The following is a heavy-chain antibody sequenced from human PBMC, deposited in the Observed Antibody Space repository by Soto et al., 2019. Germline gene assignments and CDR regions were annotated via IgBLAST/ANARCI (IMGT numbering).Heavy chain of an antibody. Sequence: QVQLVQSGAEVKKPGSSVKVSCKASGGTFSSYAISWVRQAPGQGLEWMGGIIPIFGTANYAQKFQGRVTITADESTSTAYMELSSLRSEDTAVYYCARLGVQVITAYYYYGMDVWGQGTTVTVSS. CDR1: GGTFSSYA. CDR3: ARLGVQVITAYYYYGMDV. V-gene: IGHV1-69*12. CDR2: IIPIFGTA. J-gene: IGHJ6*02. D-gene: IGHD3-22*01.